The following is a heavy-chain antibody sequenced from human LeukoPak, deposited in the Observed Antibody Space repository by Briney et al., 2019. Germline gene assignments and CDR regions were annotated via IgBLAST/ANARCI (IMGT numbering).Heavy chain of an antibody. CDR3: ARDWIAVASFDY. CDR2: IYTSGST. Sequence: SETLSLTCAVYGGSFSSYYWSWIRQPAGKGLEWIGRIYTSGSTNYNPSLKSRVTMSVDTSKNQFSLKLSSVTAADTAVYYCARDWIAVASFDYWGQGTLVTVSS. D-gene: IGHD6-19*01. V-gene: IGHV4-4*07. CDR1: GGSFSSYY. J-gene: IGHJ4*02.